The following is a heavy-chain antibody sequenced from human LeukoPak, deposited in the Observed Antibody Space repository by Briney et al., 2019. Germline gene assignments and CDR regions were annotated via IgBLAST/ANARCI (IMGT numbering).Heavy chain of an antibody. Sequence: PSETLSLTCAVYGGSFSGYYWSWIRQPPGKGLEWIGEINHSGSTNYNPSLKSRVTISVDTSKNQFSLKLSSVTAADTAVYYCARAGTGGFDPWGQGTLVTVSS. CDR2: INHSGST. V-gene: IGHV4-34*01. CDR1: GGSFSGYY. J-gene: IGHJ5*02. CDR3: ARAGTGGFDP. D-gene: IGHD7-27*01.